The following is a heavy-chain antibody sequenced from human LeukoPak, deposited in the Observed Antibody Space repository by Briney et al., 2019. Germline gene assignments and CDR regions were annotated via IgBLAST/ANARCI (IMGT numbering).Heavy chain of an antibody. CDR1: GGSISSYY. CDR3: ARGNYYYGSGSYSFDY. Sequence: SETLSLTCTVSGGSISSYYWSWIRQPPGKGLEWIGYIYYGGSTNYNPSLKSRVTISVDTSKNQFSLKLSSVTAADTAVYYCARGNYYYGSGSYSFDYWGQGTLVTVSS. V-gene: IGHV4-59*01. D-gene: IGHD3-10*01. CDR2: IYYGGST. J-gene: IGHJ4*02.